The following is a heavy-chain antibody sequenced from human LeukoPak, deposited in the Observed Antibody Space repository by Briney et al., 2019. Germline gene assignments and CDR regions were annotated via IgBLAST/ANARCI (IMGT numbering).Heavy chain of an antibody. V-gene: IGHV4-39*07. CDR2: IYYSGST. CDR1: GGSISSSSYY. J-gene: IGHJ6*03. D-gene: IGHD3-10*02. CDR3: ARGWSGNSFNYYYYYYMDV. Sequence: SETLSLTCTVSGGSISSSSYYWGWIRQPPGKGLEWIGSIYYSGSTYYNPSLKSRVTMSVDTSKNQFSLKLSSVTAADTAVYYGARGWSGNSFNYYYYYYMDVWGKGTTVTISS.